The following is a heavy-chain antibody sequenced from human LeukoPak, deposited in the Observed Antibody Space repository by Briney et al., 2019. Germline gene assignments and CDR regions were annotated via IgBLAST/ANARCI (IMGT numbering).Heavy chain of an antibody. D-gene: IGHD3-3*01. V-gene: IGHV4-59*01. J-gene: IGHJ6*03. CDR2: IYYSGST. CDR1: GGSISSYY. Sequence: PSETLSLTCTVSGGSISSYYWSWIRQPPGKGLEWIGYIYYSGSTNYNPSLKSRVTISVDPSKNQFSLKLSSVTAADTAVYYCARAVITIFGVGDYMDVWGKGTTVTVSS. CDR3: ARAVITIFGVGDYMDV.